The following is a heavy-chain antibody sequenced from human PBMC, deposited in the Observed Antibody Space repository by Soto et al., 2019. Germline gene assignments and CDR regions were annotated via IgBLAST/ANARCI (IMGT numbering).Heavy chain of an antibody. Sequence: QVQLKQWGAGLLKPSETLSLICAVSGESFSGYHWSWIRQPQGQGLEWIAEINHSGNSNYNPSLKTRVTIQVGTPTNQLSLKVTSVTAADTDVYYCARGKGGHGCWGLFDPGGQGTLVTVP. CDR2: INHSGNS. J-gene: IGHJ5*02. V-gene: IGHV4-34*01. D-gene: IGHD7-27*01. CDR1: GESFSGYH. CDR3: ARGKGGHGCWGLFDP.